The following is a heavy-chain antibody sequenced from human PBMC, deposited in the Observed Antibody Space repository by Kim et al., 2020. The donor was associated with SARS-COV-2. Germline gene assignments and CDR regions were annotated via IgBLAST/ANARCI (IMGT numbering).Heavy chain of an antibody. J-gene: IGHJ5*02. Sequence: GGSLRLSCAASGFALSGFWMHWVRQAPGKGLVWVARSKYDGTTTVYADSVKGRFTISRDNAKNTLYLQMSSLRAEDTAMYYCTKSDWFDTWGQGTLVTVSS. V-gene: IGHV3-74*01. CDR2: SKYDGTTT. CDR1: GFALSGFW. CDR3: TKSDWFDT.